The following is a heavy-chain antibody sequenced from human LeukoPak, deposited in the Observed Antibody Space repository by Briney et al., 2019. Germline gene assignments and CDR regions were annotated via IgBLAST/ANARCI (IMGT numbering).Heavy chain of an antibody. V-gene: IGHV4-59*11. D-gene: IGHD6-19*01. Sequence: SETLSLTCTVSGGSISSHYWSWIRQPPGKGLEWIGYIYYSGSTNYNPSLKSRVTISVDTSKNQFSLKLSSVTAADTAVYYCARAGSSGWYEFDYRGQGTLVTVSS. CDR1: GGSISSHY. CDR2: IYYSGST. J-gene: IGHJ4*02. CDR3: ARAGSSGWYEFDY.